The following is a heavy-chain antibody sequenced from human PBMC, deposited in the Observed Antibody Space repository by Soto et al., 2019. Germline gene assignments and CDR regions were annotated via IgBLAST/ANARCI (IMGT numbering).Heavy chain of an antibody. CDR3: AKVQAYYYGSGSYYYYYYYYGMDV. CDR2: ISGSGGST. V-gene: IGHV3-23*01. J-gene: IGHJ6*02. Sequence: EVQLLESGGGLVQPGGSLRLSCAASGFTFSSYAMSWVRQAPGKGPEWVSAISGSGGSTYYADSVKGRFTISRDNSKNTLYLQMNSLRAEDTAVYYCAKVQAYYYGSGSYYYYYYYYGMDVWGQGTTVTVSS. CDR1: GFTFSSYA. D-gene: IGHD3-10*01.